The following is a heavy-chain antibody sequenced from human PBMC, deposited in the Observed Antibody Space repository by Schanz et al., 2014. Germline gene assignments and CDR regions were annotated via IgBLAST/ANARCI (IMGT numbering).Heavy chain of an antibody. CDR3: ARVYDSSGYYYLHSFDY. D-gene: IGHD3-22*01. CDR1: GFTVNTNY. Sequence: EVQLVESGGGLIQPGGSLRLSCAVSGFTVNTNYMSWVRQAPGKGLEWISSMYINSGSTQYADFVKGRFIISRDSSKNTLYLQMNSLRAEDTAVYYCARVYDSSGYYYLHSFDYWGQGTLVTVSS. CDR2: MYINSGST. V-gene: IGHV3-66*03. J-gene: IGHJ4*02.